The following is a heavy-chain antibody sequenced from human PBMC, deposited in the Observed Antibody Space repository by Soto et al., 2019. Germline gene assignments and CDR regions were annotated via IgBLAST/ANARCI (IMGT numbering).Heavy chain of an antibody. Sequence: QVPLVQSGAEVKKPGASVKVSCKASGYTFTSYGISWVRQAPGQGLEWMGWISAYNGNTNYAQKLQGRVTMTTDTSTSTAYMELRSLRSDDTAVYYCARVLSKSFGKYYYYYYGMDVWGQGTTVTVSS. J-gene: IGHJ6*02. D-gene: IGHD3-16*01. CDR3: ARVLSKSFGKYYYYYYGMDV. V-gene: IGHV1-18*04. CDR1: GYTFTSYG. CDR2: ISAYNGNT.